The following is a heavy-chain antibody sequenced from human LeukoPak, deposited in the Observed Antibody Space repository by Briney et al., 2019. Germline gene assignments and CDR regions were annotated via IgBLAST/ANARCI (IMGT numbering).Heavy chain of an antibody. CDR3: ASHSYGYSH. CDR2: IKQDGSGK. V-gene: IGHV3-7*01. Sequence: GGSLRLSCAASGIIITSYWMSWVRQTPGKGLEWVANIKQDGSGKNYVDSVKGRFTIFRDNARNSLYLQMNSLRAEDTAVYYCASHSYGYSHWGQGALVIVSS. D-gene: IGHD3-16*01. CDR1: GIIITSYW. J-gene: IGHJ4*02.